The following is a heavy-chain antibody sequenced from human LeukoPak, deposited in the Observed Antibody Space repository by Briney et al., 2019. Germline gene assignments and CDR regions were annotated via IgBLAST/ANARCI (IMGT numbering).Heavy chain of an antibody. CDR1: GYTFTGYA. D-gene: IGHD1-26*01. CDR2: INPNSGGT. CDR3: ARRGVGATTWDAFDI. V-gene: IGHV1-2*02. J-gene: IGHJ3*02. Sequence: ASVKVSCKASGYTFTGYATHWVRQAPGQGLEWMGWINPNSGGTNYAQKFQGRVTMTRDTSISTAYMELSRLRSDDTAVYYCARRGVGATTWDAFDIWGQGTLVTVSS.